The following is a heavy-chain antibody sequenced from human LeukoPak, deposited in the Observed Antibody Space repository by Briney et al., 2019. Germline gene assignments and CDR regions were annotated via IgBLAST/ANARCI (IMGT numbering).Heavy chain of an antibody. J-gene: IGHJ4*02. CDR1: GFTFSSYA. CDR3: AKRPQGSYYWGYFDY. V-gene: IGHV3-23*01. CDR2: ISGSGGDT. Sequence: GGSLSLSCAASGFTFSSYAMSWVRQTPGKGLEWVSAISGSGGDTYYADSVKGRFTISRDNAKNTLYLQMSSLRAEDTAVYYCAKRPQGSYYWGYFDYWGQGTLVTVSS. D-gene: IGHD1-26*01.